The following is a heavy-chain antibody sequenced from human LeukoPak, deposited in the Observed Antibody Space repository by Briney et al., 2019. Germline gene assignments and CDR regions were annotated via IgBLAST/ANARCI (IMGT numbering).Heavy chain of an antibody. J-gene: IGHJ5*02. CDR3: ATGDSSGYYRWYDP. Sequence: PSETLSLTCTVPGGSINSGNYYWTWIRQPPGKGLEWIGYVYNTGSTYYNPSLKSRVTISINTSKNQFSLKLSSVTAADTAIYYCATGDSSGYYRWYDPWGQGTLVTVSS. D-gene: IGHD3-22*01. CDR1: GGSINSGNYY. V-gene: IGHV4-30-4*01. CDR2: VYNTGST.